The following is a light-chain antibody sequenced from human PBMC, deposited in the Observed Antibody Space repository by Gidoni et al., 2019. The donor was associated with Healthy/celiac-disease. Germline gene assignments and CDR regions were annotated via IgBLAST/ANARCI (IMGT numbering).Light chain of an antibody. Sequence: ELLLTQSPATLSLSPGERATLSCRASQSVSSYLAWYQQKPGQAPRLLIYDASNRATGIPARFSGSGSGTDFTLTISSLEPEDFAVYYCQQRSNWPWTFGQXTKVEIK. J-gene: IGKJ1*01. V-gene: IGKV3-11*01. CDR3: QQRSNWPWT. CDR2: DAS. CDR1: QSVSSY.